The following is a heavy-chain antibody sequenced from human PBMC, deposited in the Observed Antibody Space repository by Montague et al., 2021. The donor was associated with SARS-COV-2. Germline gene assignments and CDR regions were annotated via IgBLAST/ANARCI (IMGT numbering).Heavy chain of an antibody. CDR2: INHSGST. D-gene: IGHD3-22*01. V-gene: IGHV4-34*01. CDR1: GGSFIGYY. CDR3: ARAIVDVTMIIVVMTGVEHYFDF. Sequence: SETLSLTCAVYGGSFIGYYWSWMRQPPGKGREGMGDINHSGSTNYNPSLKSRVSISVDTSKNQFSLKLRSVTAADTAVYYCARAIVDVTMIIVVMTGVEHYFDFWGQGTLVTVSS. J-gene: IGHJ4*02.